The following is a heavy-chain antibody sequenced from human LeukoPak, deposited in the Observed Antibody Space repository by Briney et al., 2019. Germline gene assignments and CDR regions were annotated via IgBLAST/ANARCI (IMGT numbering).Heavy chain of an antibody. J-gene: IGHJ4*02. V-gene: IGHV4-59*12. D-gene: IGHD2-8*02. CDR1: GGSISGYY. Sequence: SETLSLTCTVSGGSISGYYWSWIRQPPGKGLEWIGYIYYSGSTNYNPSLKSRVTISIDTSKNQFSLHLSSVTAADTAVYYCAREDTGGLDYWGQGILVTVSP. CDR3: AREDTGGLDY. CDR2: IYYSGST.